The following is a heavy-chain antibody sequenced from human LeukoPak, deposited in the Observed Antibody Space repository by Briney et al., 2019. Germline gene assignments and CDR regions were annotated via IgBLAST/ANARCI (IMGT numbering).Heavy chain of an antibody. CDR2: IYYSGST. V-gene: IGHV4-31*03. D-gene: IGHD3-22*01. J-gene: IGHJ3*02. CDR1: GGSISSGGYY. Sequence: SETLSLTCTVSGGSISSGGYYWGWIRQHPGKGLEWIGYIYYSGSTYYNPSLKSRVTISVDRSKNQFSLKLSSVTAADTAVYYCARGGRRITMSLGAFDIWGQGTMVIVSS. CDR3: ARGGRRITMSLGAFDI.